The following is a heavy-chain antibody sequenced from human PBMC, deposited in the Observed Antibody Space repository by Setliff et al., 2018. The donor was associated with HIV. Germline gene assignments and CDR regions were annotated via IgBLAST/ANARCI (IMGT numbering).Heavy chain of an antibody. D-gene: IGHD6-6*01. CDR1: GDSISNYH. Sequence: SETLSLTCTVSGDSISNYHWSWIRQPPGKGLEFIGFFHYSGSPIYNSSRNSRVNISVDTSKNQFSLHLRSVTAADTAVYYCARSIARDYWYFSHWGRGTLVTVSS. CDR2: FHYSGSP. J-gene: IGHJ2*01. CDR3: ARSIARDYWYFSH. V-gene: IGHV4-59*01.